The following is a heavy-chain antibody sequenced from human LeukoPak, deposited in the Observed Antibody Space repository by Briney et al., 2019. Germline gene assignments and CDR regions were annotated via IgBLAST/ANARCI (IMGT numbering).Heavy chain of an antibody. CDR3: ARSMTTVTTRFFHYGMDV. CDR2: IYYSGST. CDR1: VGSISSGGYY. J-gene: IGHJ6*02. D-gene: IGHD4-17*01. V-gene: IGHV4-31*03. Sequence: SETLSLTCTVSVGSISSGGYYWSWIRQHPGKGLEWIGYIYYSGSTYYNPSLKSRVTISVDTSKNQFSLKLSSVTAADTAVYYCARSMTTVTTRFFHYGMDVWGQGTTVTVSS.